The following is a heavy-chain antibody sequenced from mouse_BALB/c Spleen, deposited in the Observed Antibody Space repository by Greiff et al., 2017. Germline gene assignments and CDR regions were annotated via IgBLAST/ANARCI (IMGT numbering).Heavy chain of an antibody. Sequence: VQLQQSGPELVKPGASVKMSCKASGYTFTSYVMHWVKQKPGQGLEWIGYINPYNDGTKYNEKFKGKATLTSDKSSSTAYMELSSLTSEDSAVYYCARGGAYYRYDGYWYFDVWGAGTTVTVSS. CDR1: GYTFTSYV. CDR3: ARGGAYYRYDGYWYFDV. J-gene: IGHJ1*01. D-gene: IGHD2-14*01. V-gene: IGHV1-14*01. CDR2: INPYNDGT.